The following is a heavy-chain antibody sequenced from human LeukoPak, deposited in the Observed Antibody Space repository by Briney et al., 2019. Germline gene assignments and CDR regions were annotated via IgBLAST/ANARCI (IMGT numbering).Heavy chain of an antibody. CDR2: ITSDGSST. J-gene: IGHJ4*02. V-gene: IGHV3-74*01. D-gene: IGHD3-10*01. CDR1: GFTFSTYW. CDR3: ARVGPSGSGTYHVDY. Sequence: PGGSLRLSCGASGFTFSTYWMHWVRQAPGKGLVWVPRITSDGSSTNYADSVKGRVTISRDNAKNTLYLQMNSLRPEDTAVYYCARVGPSGSGTYHVDYWGQGTLVTVSS.